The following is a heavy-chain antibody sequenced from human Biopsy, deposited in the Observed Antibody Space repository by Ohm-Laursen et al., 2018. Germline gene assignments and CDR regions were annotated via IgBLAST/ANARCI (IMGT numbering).Heavy chain of an antibody. Sequence: SLRLSCAASGFGMYAMHWVRQPPGKGLERLAVVAYDGSNKYYAESVKGRFTISRDRSRDTVHLQMNSLRYEDTALYYCAKDGGQWLGGAFDIWGHGTMVSVSS. CDR2: VAYDGSNK. V-gene: IGHV3-30*18. D-gene: IGHD6-19*01. CDR1: GFGMYA. J-gene: IGHJ3*02. CDR3: AKDGGQWLGGAFDI.